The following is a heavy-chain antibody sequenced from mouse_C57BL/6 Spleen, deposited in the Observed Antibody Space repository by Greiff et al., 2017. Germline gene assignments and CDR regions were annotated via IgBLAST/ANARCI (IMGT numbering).Heavy chain of an antibody. Sequence: ESGPELVKPGASVKISCKASGYAFSSSWMNWVKQRPGKGLEWIGRIYPGDGDTNYNGKFKGKATLTADKSSSTAYMQLSSLTSEDSAVYFCARSAYYDYDDWYFDVWGTGTTVTVSS. CDR1: GYAFSSSW. V-gene: IGHV1-82*01. CDR2: IYPGDGDT. CDR3: ARSAYYDYDDWYFDV. J-gene: IGHJ1*03. D-gene: IGHD2-4*01.